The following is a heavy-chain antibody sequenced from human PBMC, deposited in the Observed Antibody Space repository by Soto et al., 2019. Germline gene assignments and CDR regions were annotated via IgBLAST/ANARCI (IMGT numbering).Heavy chain of an antibody. CDR1: GVTFSSYW. J-gene: IGHJ6*02. D-gene: IGHD1-7*01. CDR3: ARDNWNYLISYYYGMDV. Sequence: GGSLRLSCAASGVTFSSYWMSWVRQAPGKGLEWVANIKQDGSEKYYVDSVKGRFTISRDNAKNSLYLQMNSLRAEDTAVYYCARDNWNYLISYYYGMDVWGQGTTVTVSS. V-gene: IGHV3-7*01. CDR2: IKQDGSEK.